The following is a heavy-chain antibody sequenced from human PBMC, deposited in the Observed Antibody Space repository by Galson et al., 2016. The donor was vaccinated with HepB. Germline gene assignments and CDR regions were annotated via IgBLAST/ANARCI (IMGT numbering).Heavy chain of an antibody. CDR3: AKGPPPGFGNYYYYNGMDV. CDR2: IRGNAGEA. Sequence: SLRLSCAASQLTLTNNAMSWIRQAPGKGQEWVATIRGNAGEAYYVDSVKGRFTISRDNSENRLYLQMSSLRVDDTAVYYCAKGPPPGFGNYYYYNGMDVWGQGTTVTVSS. D-gene: IGHD3-10*01. J-gene: IGHJ6*02. V-gene: IGHV3-23*01. CDR1: QLTLTNNA.